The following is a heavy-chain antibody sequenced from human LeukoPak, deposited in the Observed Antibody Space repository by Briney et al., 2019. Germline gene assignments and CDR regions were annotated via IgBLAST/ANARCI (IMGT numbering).Heavy chain of an antibody. D-gene: IGHD3-10*01. CDR2: INSNSGNI. CDR3: ARLYCGSGSYLNYYMDV. J-gene: IGHJ6*03. Sequence: GGSLRLSCAASGFTFSSYSMNWVRQAPGKGLEWVSSINSNSGNIQYADSVTGRFTVSRDNAKNSLSLQMNSLRAEDTAVYYCARLYCGSGSYLNYYMDVWGKGITVIVSS. CDR1: GFTFSSYS. V-gene: IGHV3-21*01.